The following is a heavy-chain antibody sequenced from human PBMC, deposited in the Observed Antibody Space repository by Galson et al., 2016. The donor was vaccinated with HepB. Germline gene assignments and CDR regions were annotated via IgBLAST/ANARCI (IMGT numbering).Heavy chain of an antibody. CDR1: GFTFSDYA. Sequence: SLRLSCAASGFTFSDYAIHWVRQAPGRGLEWVAVISYQGSIKYYADSVKGRFAISRDNSKNTLYLQMNSLRGEDTAVYYCARVEAIYYYYMDVWGKGTTVTVSS. J-gene: IGHJ6*03. V-gene: IGHV3-30*09. D-gene: IGHD5-24*01. CDR3: ARVEAIYYYYMDV. CDR2: ISYQGSIK.